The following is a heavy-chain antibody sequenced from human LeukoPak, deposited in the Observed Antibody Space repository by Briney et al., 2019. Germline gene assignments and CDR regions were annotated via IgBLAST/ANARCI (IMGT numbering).Heavy chain of an antibody. V-gene: IGHV3-66*01. CDR2: IYSGGST. D-gene: IGHD2-21*02. Sequence: GGSLRLSCAASGITVSSNYMSWVRQAPGKGLEWVSVIYSGGSTYYADSVKGRFTISRDNSKNTLYLQMNSLRAEDTAVYYCARWPLGVVTAYDALDIWGQGTMVTVSS. CDR3: ARWPLGVVTAYDALDI. J-gene: IGHJ3*02. CDR1: GITVSSNY.